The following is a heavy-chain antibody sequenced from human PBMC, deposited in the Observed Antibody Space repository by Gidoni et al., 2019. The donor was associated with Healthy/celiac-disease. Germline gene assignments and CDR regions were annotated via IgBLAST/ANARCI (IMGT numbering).Heavy chain of an antibody. CDR2: IHAGNGNT. V-gene: IGHV1-3*01. D-gene: IGHD2-15*01. CDR3: ARLDSYCSGGSCYSGWFDP. Sequence: QVQLVQSGAEVKKPGASVKVSCKASGYTFTSYAMHWVRQAPGQRLEWMGWIHAGNGNTKYSQKFQGRVTITRDTSASTAYMELSSLRSEDTAVYYCARLDSYCSGGSCYSGWFDPWGQGTLVTVSS. J-gene: IGHJ5*02. CDR1: GYTFTSYA.